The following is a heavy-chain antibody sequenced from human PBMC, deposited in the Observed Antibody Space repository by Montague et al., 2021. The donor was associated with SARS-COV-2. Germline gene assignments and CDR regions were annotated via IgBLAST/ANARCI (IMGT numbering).Heavy chain of an antibody. CDR3: ARGPPWGFGKLLTDYYYMDF. D-gene: IGHD3-10*01. J-gene: IGHJ6*03. CDR2: MRHDGSEK. CDR1: GFTFNTYW. Sequence: SLRLSCAASGFTFNTYWMTWVRQAPGKGLEWVANMRHDGSEKYYVDSVTGRFTISRDNAKNSLYMQMNSLRAEDTAVYYCARGPPWGFGKLLTDYYYMDFWGKGTTVTVSS. V-gene: IGHV3-7*01.